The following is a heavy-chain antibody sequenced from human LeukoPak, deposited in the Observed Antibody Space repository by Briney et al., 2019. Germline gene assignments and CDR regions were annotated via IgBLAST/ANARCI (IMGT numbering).Heavy chain of an antibody. D-gene: IGHD6-13*01. CDR3: ANGPHSSSWDDAFDI. Sequence: GGSLRLSCAASGFTFSSYGMHWVRQAPGKGLEWVAVISYDGSNKYYADSVKGRFTISGDNSKNTLYLQMNSLRAEDTAVYYCANGPHSSSWDDAFDIWGQGTMVTVSS. J-gene: IGHJ3*02. V-gene: IGHV3-30*18. CDR1: GFTFSSYG. CDR2: ISYDGSNK.